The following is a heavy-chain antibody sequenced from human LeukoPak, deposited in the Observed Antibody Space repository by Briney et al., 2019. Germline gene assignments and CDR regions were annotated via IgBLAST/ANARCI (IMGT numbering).Heavy chain of an antibody. CDR1: GGSISSGDYY. CDR3: ARALWVVAAGSSDHNPTNWFDP. V-gene: IGHV4-30-4*01. D-gene: IGHD1-26*01. Sequence: PSETLSLTCTVSGGSISSGDYYWRWIRQPPGKGLEWIGYIYYSGSTYYNPSLKSRVTISVDTSKNQFSLKLSSVTAADTAVYYCARALWVVAAGSSDHNPTNWFDPWGQGTLVTVSS. CDR2: IYYSGST. J-gene: IGHJ5*02.